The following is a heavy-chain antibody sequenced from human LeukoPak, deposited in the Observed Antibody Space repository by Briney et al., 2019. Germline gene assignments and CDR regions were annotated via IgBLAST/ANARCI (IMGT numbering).Heavy chain of an antibody. CDR1: GFTFSSYG. V-gene: IGHV3-33*01. Sequence: SGRSLRLSCAASGFTFSSYGMHWVRQAPGEGLEWVAVIWYDGSNKYYADSVKGRFTISRDNSKNTLYLQMNSLRAEDTAVYYCARGTARPPYYYMDVWGKGTTVTVSS. D-gene: IGHD6-6*01. J-gene: IGHJ6*03. CDR2: IWYDGSNK. CDR3: ARGTARPPYYYMDV.